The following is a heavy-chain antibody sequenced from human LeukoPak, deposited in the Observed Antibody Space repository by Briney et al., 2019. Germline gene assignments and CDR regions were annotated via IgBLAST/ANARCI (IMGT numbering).Heavy chain of an antibody. D-gene: IGHD1-26*01. Sequence: GGSLRLSCTASGFTFSNYAMSWVRQAPGKGLEWVSGIRGSGDNTYYADSVKGRISISRDTSKNTLDLEMSSLRAEDTAIYYCAKGRGPRSGILNIYDAFDIWGQGTMVTVS. CDR3: AKGRGPRSGILNIYDAFDI. CDR1: GFTFSNYA. CDR2: IRGSGDNT. V-gene: IGHV3-23*01. J-gene: IGHJ3*02.